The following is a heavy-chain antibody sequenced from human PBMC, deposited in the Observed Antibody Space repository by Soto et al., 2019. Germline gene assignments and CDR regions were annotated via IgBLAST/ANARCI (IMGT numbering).Heavy chain of an antibody. D-gene: IGHD3-10*01. Sequence: EVQLLESGGGLVQPGGSLRLSCAASGFTFSNYDMNWVRQAPGKGLEWVSVISDSGGSTYYADSVKGRFTISRDNSKNTLYLHMNSLTAEDTAVYYCAKDGFSGSGKYYFDYWGQGTLVTVYS. CDR3: AKDGFSGSGKYYFDY. J-gene: IGHJ4*02. CDR2: ISDSGGST. CDR1: GFTFSNYD. V-gene: IGHV3-23*01.